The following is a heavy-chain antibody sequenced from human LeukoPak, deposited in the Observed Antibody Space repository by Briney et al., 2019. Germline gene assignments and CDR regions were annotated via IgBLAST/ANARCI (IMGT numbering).Heavy chain of an antibody. J-gene: IGHJ5*02. D-gene: IGHD3-9*01. CDR1: GGSISSGSYY. CDR3: ARAGRYYDILTGYFVDNWFDP. Sequence: SQTLSLTCTVSGGSISSGSYYWSWIRQPAGKGLEWIGRIYTSGSTNYNPSPKSRVTISVDTSKNQFSLKLSSVTAADTAVYYCARAGRYYDILTGYFVDNWFDPWGQGTLVTVSS. CDR2: IYTSGST. V-gene: IGHV4-61*02.